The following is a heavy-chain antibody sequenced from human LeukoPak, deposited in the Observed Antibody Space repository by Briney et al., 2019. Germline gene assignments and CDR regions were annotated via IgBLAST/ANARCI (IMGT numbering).Heavy chain of an antibody. CDR1: GGSFSGYY. D-gene: IGHD6-6*01. J-gene: IGHJ4*02. CDR2: INHSGST. V-gene: IGHV4-34*01. CDR3: ASLDWLYSSSPQIDC. Sequence: TSETLSLTCAVYGGSFSGYYWSWIRQPPGKGLEWIGEINHSGSTNYNPSLKSRVTISVDTSKNQFSLKLSSVTAADTAVYYYASLDWLYSSSPQIDCWGQGTLVTVSS.